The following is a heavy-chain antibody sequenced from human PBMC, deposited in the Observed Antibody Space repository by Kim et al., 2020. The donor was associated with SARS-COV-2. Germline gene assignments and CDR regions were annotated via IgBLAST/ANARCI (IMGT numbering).Heavy chain of an antibody. J-gene: IGHJ4*02. Sequence: QYYADTVMGRFPISRDNSRDTLYLEMNSLRPKDTGVYYCARDLETGAGLDYWGQGTLVTVSS. V-gene: IGHV3-30*03. D-gene: IGHD6-19*01. CDR3: ARDLETGAGLDY. CDR2: Q.